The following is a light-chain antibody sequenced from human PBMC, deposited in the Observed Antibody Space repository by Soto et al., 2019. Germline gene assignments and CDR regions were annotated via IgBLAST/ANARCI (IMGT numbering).Light chain of an antibody. J-gene: IGKJ4*01. CDR1: QTVRNNY. Sequence: EFVLTQSPGTLSLSPGERATLSCRASQTVRNNYLAWYQQKPGQAPRLLIYDASSRATGITDRFSGGGSGTDFPLTISRLEPEDFAVYYCQQFSSYPPTFGGGTKVEIK. CDR3: QQFSSYPPT. V-gene: IGKV3-20*01. CDR2: DAS.